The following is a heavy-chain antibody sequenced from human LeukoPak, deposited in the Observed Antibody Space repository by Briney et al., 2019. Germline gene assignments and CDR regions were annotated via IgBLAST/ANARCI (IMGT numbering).Heavy chain of an antibody. CDR1: GFTFSSYG. CDR3: AKEAQYDFWSGYSLDY. J-gene: IGHJ4*02. V-gene: IGHV3-30*18. CDR2: ISYDGSNK. D-gene: IGHD3-3*01. Sequence: GGSLRLSCAASGFTFSSYGMHWVRQAPGKGLEWVAVISYDGSNKYYADSVKGRFTISRDNSKNTLYLQMNSLRAEDTAVYYCAKEAQYDFWSGYSLDYWGQGTLVTVSS.